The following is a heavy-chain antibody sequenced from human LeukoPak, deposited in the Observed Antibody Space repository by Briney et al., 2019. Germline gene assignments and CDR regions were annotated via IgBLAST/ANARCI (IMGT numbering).Heavy chain of an antibody. J-gene: IGHJ4*02. CDR1: DYSVSSAYY. V-gene: IGHV4-38-2*02. Sequence: SETLSLTCAVSDYSVSSAYYWGWIRQPPGKGLEWIGSIYHSGSTDYNPSLKSRVTISVDTSKNQFSLKLRSVTAADTAVYYCARDQAYCGGDCYFDFWGQGTLVTVSS. CDR3: ARDQAYCGGDCYFDF. D-gene: IGHD2-21*02. CDR2: IYHSGST.